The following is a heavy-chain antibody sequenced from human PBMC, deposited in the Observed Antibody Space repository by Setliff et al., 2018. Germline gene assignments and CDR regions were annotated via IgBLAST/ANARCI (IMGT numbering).Heavy chain of an antibody. J-gene: IGHJ4*02. CDR3: ARGISFHLEWLL. Sequence: ETLSLTCTVSGGSISSHYWSWIRQPPGKGLEWIGYIFYIGSTNYNPSLKSRVTISVDRSKNQFSLKLSSVTAADTAVYYCARGISFHLEWLLWGQGTLVTVSS. D-gene: IGHD3-3*01. CDR1: GGSISSHY. CDR2: IFYIGST. V-gene: IGHV4-59*11.